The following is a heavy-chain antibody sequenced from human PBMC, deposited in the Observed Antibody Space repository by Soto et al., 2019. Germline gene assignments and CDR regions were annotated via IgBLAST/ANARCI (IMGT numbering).Heavy chain of an antibody. J-gene: IGHJ4*02. CDR3: AKGSSGYYDTFDY. CDR2: IYYSGDT. D-gene: IGHD3-22*01. CDR1: GVSISSANYY. Sequence: SETLSLTCTVSGVSISSANYYWSWIRQHPGKGLEWIGYIYYSGDTYYNPSLKSRLTISLDTSKNQFSLKLNSVTAADTAVYYCAKGSSGYYDTFDYWGRGALVTVSS. V-gene: IGHV4-31*03.